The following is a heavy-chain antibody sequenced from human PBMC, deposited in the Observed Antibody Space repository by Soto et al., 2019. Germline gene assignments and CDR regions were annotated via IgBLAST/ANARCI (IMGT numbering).Heavy chain of an antibody. J-gene: IGHJ5*02. D-gene: IGHD6-19*01. CDR3: AKDPGEQWLGLSNWFDP. CDR1: GFTFSSYG. CDR2: ISYDGSNK. V-gene: IGHV3-30*18. Sequence: GGSLRLSCAASGFTFSSYGMHWVRQAPGKGLEWVAVISYDGSNKYYADSVKGRFTISRDNSKNTLYLQMNSLRAEDTAVYYCAKDPGEQWLGLSNWFDPWGQGTLVTVSS.